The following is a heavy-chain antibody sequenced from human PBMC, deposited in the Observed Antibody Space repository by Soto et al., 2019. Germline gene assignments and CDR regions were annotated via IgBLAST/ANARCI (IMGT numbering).Heavy chain of an antibody. J-gene: IGHJ3*02. CDR1: GGSFSGYY. CDR3: ARGNPLTYSSSLSNAFDI. Sequence: SETLSLTCAVYGGSFSGYYWSWIRQPPGKGLEWIGEINHSGSTNYNPSLKSRVTISVDTSKNQFSLKLSSVTAADTAVYYCARGNPLTYSSSLSNAFDIRGQGTMVTVSS. CDR2: INHSGST. D-gene: IGHD6-6*01. V-gene: IGHV4-34*01.